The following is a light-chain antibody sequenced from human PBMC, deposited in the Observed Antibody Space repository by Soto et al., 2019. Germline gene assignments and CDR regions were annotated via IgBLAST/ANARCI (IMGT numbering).Light chain of an antibody. V-gene: IGKV1-5*03. Sequence: IKMTQSHSTMSGSIGDRVTINCRASQTISSCLAWYLQKPGKAPKLLIYKASTLKSGVPSRFIGSRSATEFTLTLSSLQPGACATYYCQHYNIDSEAFGQVTKV. CDR3: QHYNIDSEA. J-gene: IGKJ1*01. CDR2: KAS. CDR1: QTISSC.